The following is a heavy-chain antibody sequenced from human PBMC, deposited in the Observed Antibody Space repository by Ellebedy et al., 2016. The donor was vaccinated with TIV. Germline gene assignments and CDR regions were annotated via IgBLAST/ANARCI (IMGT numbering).Heavy chain of an antibody. V-gene: IGHV3-23*01. CDR1: GFTFSSYA. Sequence: GGSLRLXXAASGFTFSSYAMSWIRQAPGKGLEWVSAISGSGGSTYYADSVKGRFTISRDNSKNTLYLQMNSLRAEDTAVYYCTTTTTVTTRWGQGTLVTVSS. CDR2: ISGSGGST. J-gene: IGHJ4*02. CDR3: TTTTTVTTR. D-gene: IGHD4-17*01.